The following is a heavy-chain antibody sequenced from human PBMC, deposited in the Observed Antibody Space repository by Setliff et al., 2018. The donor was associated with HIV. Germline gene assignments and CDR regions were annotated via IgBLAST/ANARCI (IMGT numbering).Heavy chain of an antibody. J-gene: IGHJ4*02. CDR1: GDSISSGLYY. Sequence: PSETLSLTCTLSGDSISSGLYYWGWIRQPPGKGLEWIGSKYNGGNIYYNPSLKSRVTISIYTSKNQFYLKLSSVTAADTAVYFCARLKTGPAPVDYWGQGTLVTVSS. CDR2: KYNGGNI. D-gene: IGHD1-1*01. V-gene: IGHV4-39*01. CDR3: ARLKTGPAPVDY.